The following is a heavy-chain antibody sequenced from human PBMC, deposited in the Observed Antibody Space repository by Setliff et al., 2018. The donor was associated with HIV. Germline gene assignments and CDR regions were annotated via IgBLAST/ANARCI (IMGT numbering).Heavy chain of an antibody. Sequence: GGSLRLSCAASGFTFSNNYMKWVRQAPGKGLEWVSGINWNGGSRGYADSVKGRCTIFRDNAKNSLYLQMNSLRAEDTALYYCARSQYSNGPGDNHFYYMDVWGKGTTVTVSS. CDR3: ARSQYSNGPGDNHFYYMDV. CDR2: INWNGGSR. CDR1: GFTFSNNY. D-gene: IGHD5-18*01. V-gene: IGHV3-20*04. J-gene: IGHJ6*03.